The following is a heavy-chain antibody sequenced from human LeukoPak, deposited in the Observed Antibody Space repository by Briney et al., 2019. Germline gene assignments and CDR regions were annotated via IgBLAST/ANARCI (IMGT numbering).Heavy chain of an antibody. CDR1: GYTFTSYS. CDR2: INPGVGST. V-gene: IGHV1-46*01. D-gene: IGHD2-15*01. Sequence: ASVKVSCKASGYTFTSYSMHWVRQAPGQGLEWMGIINPGVGSTIYAQNFQGRLTMTRDTSTSTVYMELSSLRSEDTAVYYCATQYCSGGSCYLDYWGQGTLLIVSS. CDR3: ATQYCSGGSCYLDY. J-gene: IGHJ4*02.